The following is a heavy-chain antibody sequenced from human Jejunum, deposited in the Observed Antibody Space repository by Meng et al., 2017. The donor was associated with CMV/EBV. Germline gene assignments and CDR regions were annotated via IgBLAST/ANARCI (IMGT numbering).Heavy chain of an antibody. CDR2: ISWNTNAI. V-gene: IGHV3-9*01. D-gene: IGHD5-24*01. J-gene: IGHJ2*01. Sequence: SGLRFDDFAMHWVRQRPGKGLEWVSSISWNTNAIDYANSVRGRFTISRDNAKNSLFLQMNSLRSEDTAQYFCVKGVDGYNFWYFDLWGRGTLVTVSS. CDR3: VKGVDGYNFWYFDL. CDR1: GLRFDDFA.